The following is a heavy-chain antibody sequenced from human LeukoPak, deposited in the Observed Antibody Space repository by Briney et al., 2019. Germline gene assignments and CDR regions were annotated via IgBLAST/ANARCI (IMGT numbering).Heavy chain of an antibody. CDR3: ARGRGLGVITFHFDY. CDR1: GYTFTSYG. J-gene: IGHJ4*02. V-gene: IGHV1-18*01. Sequence: ASVKVSCKASGYTFTSYGIGWVRQAPGQGLEWMGWISAYNGNTNYAQKLQGRVTMTTDTSTSTAYMELRSLRSDDTAVYYCARGRGLGVITFHFDYWGQGTLVTVSS. D-gene: IGHD3-16*01. CDR2: ISAYNGNT.